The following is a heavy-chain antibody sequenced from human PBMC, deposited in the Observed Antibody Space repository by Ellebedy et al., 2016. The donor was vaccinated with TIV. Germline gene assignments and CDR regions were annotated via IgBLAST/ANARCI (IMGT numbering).Heavy chain of an antibody. CDR3: ARDVKRARLDY. J-gene: IGHJ4*02. D-gene: IGHD3-16*02. CDR1: GFTFSSYA. Sequence: GGSLRLXXAASGFTFSSYAMHWVRQAPGKGLEWVAVISYDGSNKYYADSVKGRFTISRDNSKNTLYLQMNSLRAEDTAVYYCARDVKRARLDYWGQGTLVTVSS. CDR2: ISYDGSNK. V-gene: IGHV3-30*04.